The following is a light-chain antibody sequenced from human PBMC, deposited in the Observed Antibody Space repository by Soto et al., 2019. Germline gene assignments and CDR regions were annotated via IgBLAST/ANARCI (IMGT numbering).Light chain of an antibody. Sequence: DIVLTQSPATLSLSPGERATLSCRASQSVSRDFAWYQQKPGQAPRLLIYDASNRSTGIPARFSGSGSGTDFPLTITRRQPEDFAVYYCQHRHNFGPGTKVDFK. V-gene: IGKV3-11*01. J-gene: IGKJ3*01. CDR1: QSVSRD. CDR2: DAS. CDR3: QHRHN.